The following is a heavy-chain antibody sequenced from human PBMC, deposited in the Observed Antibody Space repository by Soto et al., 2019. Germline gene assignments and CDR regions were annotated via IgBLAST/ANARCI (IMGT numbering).Heavy chain of an antibody. D-gene: IGHD3-10*01. CDR2: ISSSSSTI. CDR1: GFTFSSYS. CDR3: ARDYYGSGSYYMNNWFDP. V-gene: IGHV3-48*02. Sequence: GGSLRLSCAASGFTFSSYSMNWVRQAPGKGLEWVSYISSSSSTIYYADSVKGRFTISRDNAKNSLYLQMNSLRDEDTAVYYCARDYYGSGSYYMNNWFDPWGQGTLVTVSS. J-gene: IGHJ5*02.